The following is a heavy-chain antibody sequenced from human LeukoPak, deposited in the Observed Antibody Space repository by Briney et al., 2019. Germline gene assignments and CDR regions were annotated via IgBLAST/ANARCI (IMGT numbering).Heavy chain of an antibody. J-gene: IGHJ4*02. Sequence: AGGSLRLSCAASGFTFSSYAMHWVRQAPGKGLEWVSAISATASNTYYADSVKGRFTISRDNSKSTLYLQMNSLRVDDTAVYYCAKDWYNSLNYFDYWGQGSLVTVSS. D-gene: IGHD1-1*01. CDR1: GFTFSSYA. V-gene: IGHV3-23*01. CDR2: ISATASNT. CDR3: AKDWYNSLNYFDY.